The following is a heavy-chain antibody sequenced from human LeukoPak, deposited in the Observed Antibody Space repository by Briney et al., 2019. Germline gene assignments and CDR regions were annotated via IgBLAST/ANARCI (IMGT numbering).Heavy chain of an antibody. CDR3: ARGEQWLTNDAFDI. Sequence: GGSLRLSCAASGFTFSSYAMHWVRQAPGKGLEWVAVISYDGSNKYYADSVKGRFTISRDNSKNTLYLQMNSLRAEDTAVYYCARGEQWLTNDAFDIWGQGTMVTVSS. CDR2: ISYDGSNK. J-gene: IGHJ3*02. V-gene: IGHV3-30-3*01. D-gene: IGHD6-19*01. CDR1: GFTFSSYA.